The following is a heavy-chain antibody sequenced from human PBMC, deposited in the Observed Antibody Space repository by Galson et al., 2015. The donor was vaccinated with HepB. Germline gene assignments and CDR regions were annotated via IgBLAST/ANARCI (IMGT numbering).Heavy chain of an antibody. Sequence: SLRLSCAASGFTFNSFGMTWVRQAPGKGLEWVSVISGSGGNTDYADSVKGRFTISRDNSKNTLYLQMNGLRAEDTAVYYCAIPGGVTTKWFGTDAFDFWGQGTMVTVSP. D-gene: IGHD1-1*01. CDR1: GFTFNSFG. CDR2: ISGSGGNT. CDR3: AIPGGVTTKWFGTDAFDF. V-gene: IGHV3-23*01. J-gene: IGHJ3*01.